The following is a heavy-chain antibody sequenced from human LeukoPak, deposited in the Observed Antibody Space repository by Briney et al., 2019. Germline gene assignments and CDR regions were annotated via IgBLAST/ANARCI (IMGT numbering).Heavy chain of an antibody. CDR2: ISSSGSTI. Sequence: GGSLRLSCAASGFTFSDYYMSWIRQAPGKGLEWVSYISSSGSTIYYADSVKGRFTISRDNAKHSLYLQMNSLRAEDTAVYYCASGPGYSSSWYFDYWGQGTLVTVSS. D-gene: IGHD6-13*01. CDR3: ASGPGYSSSWYFDY. V-gene: IGHV3-11*04. J-gene: IGHJ4*02. CDR1: GFTFSDYY.